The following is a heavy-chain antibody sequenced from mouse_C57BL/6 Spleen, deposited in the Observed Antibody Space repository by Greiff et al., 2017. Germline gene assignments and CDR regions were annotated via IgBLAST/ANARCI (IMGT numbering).Heavy chain of an antibody. CDR1: GFTFSDYG. CDR2: ISSGSSTI. Sequence: EVQLVESGGGLVKPGGSLKLSCAASGFTFSDYGMHWVRQAPEKGLEWVAYISSGSSTIYYADTVKGRFTISRDNAKNTLFLQMTSLMSEDTAMYYCARHGSSYHYAMDYWGQGTSVTVSS. J-gene: IGHJ4*01. D-gene: IGHD1-1*01. CDR3: ARHGSSYHYAMDY. V-gene: IGHV5-17*01.